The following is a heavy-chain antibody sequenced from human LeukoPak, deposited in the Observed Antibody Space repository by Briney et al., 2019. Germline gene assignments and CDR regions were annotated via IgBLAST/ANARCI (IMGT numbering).Heavy chain of an antibody. CDR3: AKYGPQDSGSSHFDY. V-gene: IGHV3-21*04. CDR1: GFTFSSYS. J-gene: IGHJ4*02. Sequence: GGSLRLSCAASGFTFSSYSMNWVRQAPGKGLEWVSSISSSSSYIYYADSVKGRFTISRDNAKNTLFLQVNSLRAEDTAIYYCAKYGPQDSGSSHFDYWGQGALVTVSS. CDR2: ISSSSSYI. D-gene: IGHD1-26*01.